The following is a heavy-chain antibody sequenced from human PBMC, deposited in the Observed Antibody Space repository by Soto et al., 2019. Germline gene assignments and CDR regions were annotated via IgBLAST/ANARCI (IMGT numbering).Heavy chain of an antibody. J-gene: IGHJ6*02. V-gene: IGHV4-59*01. CDR1: GGSISSYY. CDR3: ARGGFWSGYFRYYYYGMDV. CDR2: IYYSGST. Sequence: SETLSLTCTVSGGSISSYYWSWIRQPPGKGLEWIGYIYYSGSTNYNPSLKSRVTISVDTSKNQFSLKLSSVTAADTAVYYCARGGFWSGYFRYYYYGMDVWGQGTTVTV. D-gene: IGHD3-3*01.